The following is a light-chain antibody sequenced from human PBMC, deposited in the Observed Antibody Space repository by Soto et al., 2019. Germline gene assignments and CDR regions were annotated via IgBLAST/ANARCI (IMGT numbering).Light chain of an antibody. V-gene: IGLV2-14*03. CDR3: SSYTSSITVI. CDR2: DVS. Sequence: QSALTQPASVSESPVQSITISCTGTSSDIGAYNYVSWYQHHPGKAPKLMIYDVSDRPSGVSNRFSGSKSGNTASLTISGLQAEDEADYYCSSYTSSITVIFGGGTKLTVL. J-gene: IGLJ2*01. CDR1: SSDIGAYNY.